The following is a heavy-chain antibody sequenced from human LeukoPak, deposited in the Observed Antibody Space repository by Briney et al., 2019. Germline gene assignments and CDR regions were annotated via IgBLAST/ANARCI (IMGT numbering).Heavy chain of an antibody. V-gene: IGHV1-18*01. Sequence: GASVKVSCKASGYTFTSYGISWVRQAPGQGLEWMGWISAYNGNTNYAQKLQGRVTMTTDTSTSTAYMELRSLRSDDTAVYYCASSPPRYYDILTWFDPWGQGTLVTVSS. CDR1: GYTFTSYG. CDR3: ASSPPRYYDILTWFDP. D-gene: IGHD3-9*01. J-gene: IGHJ5*02. CDR2: ISAYNGNT.